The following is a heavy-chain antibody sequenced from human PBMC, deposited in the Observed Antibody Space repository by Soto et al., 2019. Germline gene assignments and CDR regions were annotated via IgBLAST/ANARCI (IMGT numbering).Heavy chain of an antibody. CDR3: ARDREETFYSAISSVFDS. D-gene: IGHD1-26*01. J-gene: IGHJ4*02. CDR2: IKQDGGET. Sequence: GGSLRLSCAASGFSFSRYWMSWVRQAPGKGLEWVATIKQDGGETYYVDSVRGRFTISRDNAKNSLFLQMSSLKAEDTAVYYCARDREETFYSAISSVFDSWGLGTLVTVSS. CDR1: GFSFSRYW. V-gene: IGHV3-7*01.